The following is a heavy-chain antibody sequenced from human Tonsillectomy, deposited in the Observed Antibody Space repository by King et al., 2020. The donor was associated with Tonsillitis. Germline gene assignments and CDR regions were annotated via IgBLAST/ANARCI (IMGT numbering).Heavy chain of an antibody. D-gene: IGHD2-15*01. Sequence: LQLQESGPGLVKPSQTLSLTCTVSGGSISSGGYYWSWIRQHPGKGLEWIGYIYYSGSSYYIPSLKSRVTMSVDTSKSQFSLKLSSVTAADPAVYYCARGYCSGGNCYSAEYFDYWGQGTLVTVSS. J-gene: IGHJ4*02. CDR2: IYYSGSS. V-gene: IGHV4-31*03. CDR1: GGSISSGGYY. CDR3: ARGYCSGGNCYSAEYFDY.